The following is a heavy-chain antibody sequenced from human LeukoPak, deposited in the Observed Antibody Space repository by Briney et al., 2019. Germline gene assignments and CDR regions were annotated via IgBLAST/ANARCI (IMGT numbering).Heavy chain of an antibody. CDR3: ARGAATVTTPFDY. CDR2: IYHSGST. D-gene: IGHD4-17*01. V-gene: IGHV4-38-2*01. J-gene: IGHJ4*02. Sequence: SETLSLTCAVSGYSTSSGYYWGWIRQPPGKGLEWIGSIYHSGSTYYNPSLKSRVTISVDTSKNQFSLKLSSVTAADTAVYYCARGAATVTTPFDYWGQGTLVTVSS. CDR1: GYSTSSGYY.